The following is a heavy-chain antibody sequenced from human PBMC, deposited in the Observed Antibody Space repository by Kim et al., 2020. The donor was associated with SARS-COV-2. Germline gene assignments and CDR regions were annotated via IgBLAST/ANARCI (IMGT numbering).Heavy chain of an antibody. CDR3: AREHYSSSSFDF. CDR2: IYYSGST. D-gene: IGHD6-6*01. CDR1: GGSVSSGSYY. J-gene: IGHJ4*02. V-gene: IGHV4-61*01. Sequence: SETLSLTCTVSGGSVSSGSYYWSWIRQPPRKELEWIGYIYYSGSTNYNPSVKSRVTISVDTSKNQFSLKLSSVTAADTAVYYCAREHYSSSSFDFWGQGTLVTVSS.